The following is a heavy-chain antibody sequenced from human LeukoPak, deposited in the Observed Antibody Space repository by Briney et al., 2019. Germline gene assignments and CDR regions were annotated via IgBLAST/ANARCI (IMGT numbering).Heavy chain of an antibody. D-gene: IGHD1-1*01. V-gene: IGHV4-59*01. J-gene: IGHJ5*02. CDR1: GGSISSYY. CDR3: ARGGYYNWFDP. CDR2: IYYSGST. Sequence: SETLSLTCTVSGGSISSYYWSWIRQPPGKGLEWIGYIYYSGSTNYNPSLKSRVTMSLDTSKNQFPLKLSSVTAADTAVYYCARGGYYNWFDPWGQGTLVTVSS.